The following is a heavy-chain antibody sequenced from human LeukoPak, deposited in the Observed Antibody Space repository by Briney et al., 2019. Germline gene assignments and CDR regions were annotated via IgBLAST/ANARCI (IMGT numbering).Heavy chain of an antibody. CDR3: AKGVENYSTSTSCHTDY. CDR1: GFTFSSYG. D-gene: IGHD2-2*02. Sequence: GGSLRLSCAASGFTFSSYGMHWVRQAPGKGLEWVAFIRYDGNNKYYADSVKGRFTISRDNSENTLYLQMNSLRVEDTAVYFCAKGVENYSTSTSCHTDYWGQGTLVPVSS. V-gene: IGHV3-30*02. CDR2: IRYDGNNK. J-gene: IGHJ4*02.